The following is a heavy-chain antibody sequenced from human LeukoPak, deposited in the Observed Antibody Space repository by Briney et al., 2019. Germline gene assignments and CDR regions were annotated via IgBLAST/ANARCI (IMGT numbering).Heavy chain of an antibody. D-gene: IGHD3-10*01. CDR2: INSDGSST. J-gene: IGHJ4*02. V-gene: IGHV3-74*01. CDR3: ARDPGYGSGSHPFDY. Sequence: GGSVRLSCAASGFTFCSYWMHWVGQAPGKGVVWVSRINSDGSSTSYADSVKGRFTISRDNAKNTLYLQMNSLRAEDTAVYYCARDPGYGSGSHPFDYWGQGTLVTVSS. CDR1: GFTFCSYW.